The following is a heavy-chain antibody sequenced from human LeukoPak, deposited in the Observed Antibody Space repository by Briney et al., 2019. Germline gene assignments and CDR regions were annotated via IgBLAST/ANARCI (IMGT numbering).Heavy chain of an antibody. CDR3: ASQYSSKYGY. Sequence: GGSLRLSCAASGFTFRDFSMNWVRQAPGKGLEWVSFISSSSRIIDYADSVKGRFTISRDNAKNSVYLQMNSLRDEDTAVYYCASQYSSKYGYWGPGTLVTVSS. D-gene: IGHD6-13*01. CDR2: ISSSSRII. V-gene: IGHV3-48*02. CDR1: GFTFRDFS. J-gene: IGHJ4*02.